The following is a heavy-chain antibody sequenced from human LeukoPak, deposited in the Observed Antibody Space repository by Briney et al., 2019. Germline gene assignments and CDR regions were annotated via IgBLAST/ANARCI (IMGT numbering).Heavy chain of an antibody. J-gene: IGHJ4*02. V-gene: IGHV3-33*01. Sequence: GGSLRLSCAASGFTFSSYGMHWVRQAPGKGLEWVAVVWYDGDNKFYADSVKGRFTISRDNSKNTLYLQMNSLRAEDTAIYYCARDEGVAAYYFDYWGQGTRVTVSS. CDR2: VWYDGDNK. CDR3: ARDEGVAAYYFDY. D-gene: IGHD6-25*01. CDR1: GFTFSSYG.